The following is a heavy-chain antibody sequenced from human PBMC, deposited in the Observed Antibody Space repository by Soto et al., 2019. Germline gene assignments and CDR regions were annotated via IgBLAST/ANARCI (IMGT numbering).Heavy chain of an antibody. D-gene: IGHD4-17*01. V-gene: IGHV1-69*13. J-gene: IGHJ4*02. CDR3: ARSSSTVTTRLGY. CDR2: IIPIFGTA. CDR1: GYTFTAYY. Sequence: SVKVSCKASGYTFTAYYMHWVRQAPGQGLEWMGGIIPIFGTANYAQKFQGRVTITADESTSTAYMELSSLRSEDTAVYYCARSSSTVTTRLGYWGQGTLVTVSS.